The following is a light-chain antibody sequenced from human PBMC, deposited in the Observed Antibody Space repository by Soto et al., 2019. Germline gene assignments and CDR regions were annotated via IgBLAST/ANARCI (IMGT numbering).Light chain of an antibody. CDR2: LGS. V-gene: IGKV2-28*01. J-gene: IGKJ1*01. Sequence: DIVMTQSPLSLPVIPGEPASISCRSSQSLLQSNGYNYLDWYLQKPGQSPQLLIYLGSNRASGVPDRFSGSESGTDFTLKISRVEAEDVGAYYCMQAVQTPTFGQGTKVDIK. CDR3: MQAVQTPT. CDR1: QSLLQSNGYNY.